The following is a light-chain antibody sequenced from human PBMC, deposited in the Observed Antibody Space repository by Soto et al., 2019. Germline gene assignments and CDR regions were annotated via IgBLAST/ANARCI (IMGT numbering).Light chain of an antibody. V-gene: IGLV8-61*01. J-gene: IGLJ2*01. Sequence: QTVVTQEPSFSVSPGGTVSLTCGLNSGSVSTSYFPSWYQQTPGQAPRTLIYNTNTRSSGVPDRFSGSILENKAALTITGARADDESDYYCVLYMGNGISVFGGGTKLTVL. CDR1: SGSVSTSYF. CDR2: NTN. CDR3: VLYMGNGISV.